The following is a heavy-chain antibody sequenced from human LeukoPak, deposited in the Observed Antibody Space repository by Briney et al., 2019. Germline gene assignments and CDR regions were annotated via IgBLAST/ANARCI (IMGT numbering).Heavy chain of an antibody. J-gene: IGHJ4*02. CDR1: GGSLSGYY. CDR2: INHTGST. Sequence: SETLSLTCEASGGSLSGYYWSWIRQSPGRGLEWIGEINHTGSTNYNPSLKSRVTMSVDTSREQFSLQVTSVTAADTAIYYCAGGDYWGQGTRVIVSS. V-gene: IGHV4-34*01. CDR3: AGGDY.